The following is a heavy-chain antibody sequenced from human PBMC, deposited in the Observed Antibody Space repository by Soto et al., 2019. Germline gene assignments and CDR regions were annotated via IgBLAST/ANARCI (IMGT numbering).Heavy chain of an antibody. CDR1: GGSISSSSYY. CDR2: IYYSGST. J-gene: IGHJ6*02. Sequence: KLSETLSLTCTVSGGSISSSSYYWGWIRQPPGKGLEWIGSIYYSGSTYYNPSLKSRVTISVDTSKNQFSLKLSSVTAADTAVYYCASSPTRRFGMDVWGQGTTVTVSS. CDR3: ASSPTRRFGMDV. V-gene: IGHV4-39*01.